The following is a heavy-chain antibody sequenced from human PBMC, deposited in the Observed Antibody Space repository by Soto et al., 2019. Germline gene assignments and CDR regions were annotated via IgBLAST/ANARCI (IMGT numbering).Heavy chain of an antibody. V-gene: IGHV5-51*01. J-gene: IGHJ6*02. D-gene: IGHD3-10*01. Sequence: PGESLKISCKGSGYSFTSYWIGWVRQMPGKGLEWMGIIYPGDSDTRYSPSFQGQVTISADKSISTAYLQWSSLKASDTTIYYCASPYGSGSYRGFGMDVWGQGTTVTVSS. CDR1: GYSFTSYW. CDR3: ASPYGSGSYRGFGMDV. CDR2: IYPGDSDT.